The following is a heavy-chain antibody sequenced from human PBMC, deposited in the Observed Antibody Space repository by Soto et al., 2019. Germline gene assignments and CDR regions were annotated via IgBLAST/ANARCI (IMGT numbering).Heavy chain of an antibody. CDR1: GGTFSSYA. CDR2: IIPIFGTA. D-gene: IGHD6-13*01. Sequence: QVQLVQSGAEVKKPGSSVKVSCKASGGTFSSYAISWVRQAPGQGLEWMGGIIPIFGTANYAKKFKGRLTITADESTSTAYKELSSLGSEDTAVNYCARGSEGQQLLFDYWGQGTLVTVSS. CDR3: ARGSEGQQLLFDY. V-gene: IGHV1-69*01. J-gene: IGHJ4*02.